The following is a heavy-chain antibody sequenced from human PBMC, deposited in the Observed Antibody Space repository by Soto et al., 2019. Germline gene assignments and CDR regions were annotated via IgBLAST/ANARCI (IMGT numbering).Heavy chain of an antibody. D-gene: IGHD2-2*01. V-gene: IGHV3-23*01. CDR3: ARKYCSTTSCLNWDY. CDR1: GFSFSSYA. J-gene: IGHJ4*02. CDR2: ISGSGTST. Sequence: EVQLLESGGGFVQPGGSLRLSCAASGFSFSSYAMCWVRQAPGKGLQWVSCISGSGTSTHYADSVKGRFTISRDNSKNTLYLQMSSLRTEDTALYYCARKYCSTTSCLNWDYWGQGTLVTVS.